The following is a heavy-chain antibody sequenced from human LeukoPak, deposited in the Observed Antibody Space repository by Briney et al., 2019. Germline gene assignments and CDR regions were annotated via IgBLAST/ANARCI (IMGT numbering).Heavy chain of an antibody. CDR1: GGTFSSYA. J-gene: IGHJ4*02. CDR3: ARSQSSYYYDSSGYYSLDY. D-gene: IGHD3-22*01. V-gene: IGHV1-69*04. CDR2: IIPILGIA. Sequence: GASVKVSCKASGGTFSSYAISWVRQAPGQGLEWMGRIIPILGIANYAQKFQGGVTITADKSTSTAYMELSSLRSEDTAVYYCARSQSSYYYDSSGYYSLDYWGQGTLVTVSS.